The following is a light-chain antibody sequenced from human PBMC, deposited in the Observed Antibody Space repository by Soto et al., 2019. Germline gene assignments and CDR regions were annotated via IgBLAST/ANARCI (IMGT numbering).Light chain of an antibody. Sequence: EIVMTQSPATLSVSPGERATLSCRASQSVSSYLAWYQQKPGQAPRLLIYGASTRATGIPARFSGSGSGTEFTLTIGSLQSEDFAVYYCQQYNNWPRTFGQGTKVEIK. V-gene: IGKV3-15*01. CDR1: QSVSSY. CDR3: QQYNNWPRT. CDR2: GAS. J-gene: IGKJ1*01.